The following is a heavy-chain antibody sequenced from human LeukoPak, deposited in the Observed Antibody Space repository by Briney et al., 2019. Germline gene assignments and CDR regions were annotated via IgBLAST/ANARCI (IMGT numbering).Heavy chain of an antibody. V-gene: IGHV1-8*01. D-gene: IGHD5-18*01. Sequence: ASVKVSRKASGYTFTDYEISWVRQASGQGLKWMGWTNPSSRNRAYAPKFEGRVTMTTDTSTSTAYMELRSLTSEDTAVYYCARNPSRSDTYFDLWGQGTLVTVSS. CDR1: GYTFTDYE. CDR3: ARNPSRSDTYFDL. CDR2: TNPSSRNR. J-gene: IGHJ4*02.